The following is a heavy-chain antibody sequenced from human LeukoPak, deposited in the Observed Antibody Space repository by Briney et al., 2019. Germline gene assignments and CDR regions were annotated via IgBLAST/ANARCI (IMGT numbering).Heavy chain of an antibody. CDR1: GFTFSSYG. CDR2: ISYDGSEK. Sequence: PGGSLTLSCATSGFTFSSYGMHWVRQAPGKGLEWLAVISYDGSEKYHTDSVKGRFTISRDNSKNTLSLQMNSLRGEDTAVYYCVKDRWIRRISMAGQDYWGQGTLVIVSS. V-gene: IGHV3-30*18. D-gene: IGHD6-19*01. J-gene: IGHJ4*02. CDR3: VKDRWIRRISMAGQDY.